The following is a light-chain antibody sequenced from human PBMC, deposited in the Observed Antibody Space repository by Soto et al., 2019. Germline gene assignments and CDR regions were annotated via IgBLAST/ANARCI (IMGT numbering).Light chain of an antibody. V-gene: IGLV1-51*01. J-gene: IGLJ2*01. Sequence: QSVLTQPASVSGSPGQSITISCTGTSSDVGGSNYVSWFQQHPGKAPKLIIYDNNKRPSGIPDRFSGSKSGTSGTLDITGLQTGDEADYYCATWDYSLTGEVFGGGTKLTVL. CDR3: ATWDYSLTGEV. CDR2: DNN. CDR1: SSDVGGSNY.